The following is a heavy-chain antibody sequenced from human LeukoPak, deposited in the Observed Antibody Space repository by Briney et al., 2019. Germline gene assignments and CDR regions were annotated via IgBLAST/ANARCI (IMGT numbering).Heavy chain of an antibody. V-gene: IGHV1-18*01. J-gene: IGHJ6*02. CDR3: ARDRAWSGYKVGMDV. D-gene: IGHD3-3*01. CDR2: ISAYNGNT. Sequence: ASVKVSCKASGYTFTSYGISRVRQAPGQGLEWMGWISAYNGNTNYAQKLQGRVTMTTDTSTSTAYMELRSLRSDDTAVYYCARDRAWSGYKVGMDVWGQGTTVTVSS. CDR1: GYTFTSYG.